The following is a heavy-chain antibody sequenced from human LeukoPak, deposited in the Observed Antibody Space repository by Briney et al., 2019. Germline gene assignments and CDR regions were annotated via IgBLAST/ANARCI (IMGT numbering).Heavy chain of an antibody. CDR3: AGGGYSLYSFDY. D-gene: IGHD3-22*01. V-gene: IGHV4-4*07. CDR1: GGSISSYY. CDR2: IYTSGST. J-gene: IGHJ4*02. Sequence: SETLSLTCSVSGGSISSYYWSWIRQPAGKGLEWIGRIYTSGSTNYNPSLKSRVTISVDTSKNQFSLKLSSVTAADTAVYYCAGGGYSLYSFDYWGQGTLVTVSS.